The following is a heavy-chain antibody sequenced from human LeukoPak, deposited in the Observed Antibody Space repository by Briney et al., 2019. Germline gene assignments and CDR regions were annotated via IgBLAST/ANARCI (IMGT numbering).Heavy chain of an antibody. V-gene: IGHV3-30*18. CDR2: ISYDGSNK. CDR1: GFTFSSYG. J-gene: IGHJ4*02. Sequence: QPGGSLRLSCAASGFTFSSYGMHWVRQAPGKGLEWVAVISYDGSNKYYADSVKGRFTISRDNSKNTLYLQMNSLRAEDTAVYYCAKDSMFDYWGQGTLVTVSS. CDR3: AKDSMFDY. D-gene: IGHD2/OR15-2a*01.